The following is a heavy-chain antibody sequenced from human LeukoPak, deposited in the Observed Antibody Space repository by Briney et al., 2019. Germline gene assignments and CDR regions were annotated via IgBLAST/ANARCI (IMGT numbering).Heavy chain of an antibody. J-gene: IGHJ6*02. V-gene: IGHV4-34*01. D-gene: IGHD2-2*01. CDR3: ARYCSSTSCSYYYYGMDV. CDR2: INHSGST. Sequence: SETLSLTCAVYGGSFSGYYWSWIRQPPGKGLEWIGEINHSGSTNYNPSLKSRVTISVGTSKNQFSLKLSSVTAADTAVYYCARYCSSTSCSYYYYGMDVWGQGTTVTVSS. CDR1: GGSFSGYY.